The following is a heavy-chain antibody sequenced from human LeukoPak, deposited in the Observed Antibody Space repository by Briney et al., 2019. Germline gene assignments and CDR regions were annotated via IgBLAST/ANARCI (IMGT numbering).Heavy chain of an antibody. CDR2: ISSSSSYI. V-gene: IGHV3-21*06. D-gene: IGHD6-19*01. CDR3: ARGREQWLVRRFDY. Sequence: PGGSLRLSCAASGFTFSSYSMNWVRQAPGKGLEWVSSISSSSSYIYYADSVKGRFTIYRDNAKNSLYLQMNSLRAEDTAVYYCARGREQWLVRRFDYWGQGTLVTVSS. J-gene: IGHJ4*02. CDR1: GFTFSSYS.